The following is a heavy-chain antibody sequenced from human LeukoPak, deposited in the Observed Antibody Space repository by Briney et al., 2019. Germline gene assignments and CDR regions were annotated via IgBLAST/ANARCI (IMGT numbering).Heavy chain of an antibody. CDR1: GYSISSGYY. V-gene: IGHV4-38-2*02. D-gene: IGHD2-15*01. CDR3: ARSLPHCSGGSCYSDAFDI. Sequence: PSETLSLTCTVSGYSISSGYYWGWIRQPPGKGLEWIGSIYHSGSTYYHPSLKSRVTISVDTSKNQFSLKLSSVTAADTAVYYCARSLPHCSGGSCYSDAFDIWGQGTMVTVSS. CDR2: IYHSGST. J-gene: IGHJ3*02.